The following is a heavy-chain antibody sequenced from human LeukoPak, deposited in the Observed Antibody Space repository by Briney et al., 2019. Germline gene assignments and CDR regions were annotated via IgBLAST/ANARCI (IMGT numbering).Heavy chain of an antibody. CDR3: ASRTPYYYGSGSSTYDY. CDR1: GFTFSSYG. Sequence: PGGSLRLSCAASGFTFSSYGMHWVRQAPGKGLEWVAFIRYDGSNKYYADSVKGRFTISRDNSKNTLYLQMNSLRAEDTAVYYCASRTPYYYGSGSSTYDYWGQGTLVTVSS. V-gene: IGHV3-30*02. J-gene: IGHJ4*02. CDR2: IRYDGSNK. D-gene: IGHD3-10*01.